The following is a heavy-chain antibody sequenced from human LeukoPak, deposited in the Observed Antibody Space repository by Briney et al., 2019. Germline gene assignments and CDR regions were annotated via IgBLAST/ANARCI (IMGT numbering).Heavy chain of an antibody. V-gene: IGHV3-30-3*01. J-gene: IGHJ4*02. D-gene: IGHD5-18*01. CDR2: ISYDGSNK. Sequence: AGSLRLSCTASGFTFSSYAMHWVRQAPGKGLEWMAVISYDGSNKYYAGSVKGRFTISRDNSKNTLYLQMNSLRAEDTAVYYCARGHRLDTAMDQPFDYWGQGTPVTVSS. CDR1: GFTFSSYA. CDR3: ARGHRLDTAMDQPFDY.